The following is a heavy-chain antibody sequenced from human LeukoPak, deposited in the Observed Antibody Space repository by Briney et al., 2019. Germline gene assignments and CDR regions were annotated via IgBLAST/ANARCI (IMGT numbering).Heavy chain of an antibody. V-gene: IGHV3-23*01. CDR1: GFTFGAYA. Sequence: PGGSLSLSCVASGFTFGAYAMNWVRQAPGKGLEWVSGISGSGGGTYYGDCVKGRFTISRDNSKNTVYLQMDNLRADDTAVYYCAKEGGSGSYYIFDFWGQGTLVTVSS. CDR3: AKEGGSGSYYIFDF. J-gene: IGHJ4*02. CDR2: ISGSGGGT. D-gene: IGHD3-10*01.